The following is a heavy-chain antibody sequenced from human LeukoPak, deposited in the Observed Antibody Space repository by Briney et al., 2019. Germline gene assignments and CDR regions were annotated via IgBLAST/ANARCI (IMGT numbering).Heavy chain of an antibody. V-gene: IGHV4-38-2*01. CDR3: ASSLIKGSGSYTFDY. CDR2: IYHSGST. CDR1: GYSISSGYY. Sequence: PSETLSLTCAVSGYSISSGYYWGWIRQPPGKGLEWIGSIYHSGSTYYNPSLKSRVTISVDTSKNQFSLQLSSVTAADTAVYYCASSLIKGSGSYTFDYWGQGTLVTVSS. J-gene: IGHJ4*02. D-gene: IGHD3-10*01.